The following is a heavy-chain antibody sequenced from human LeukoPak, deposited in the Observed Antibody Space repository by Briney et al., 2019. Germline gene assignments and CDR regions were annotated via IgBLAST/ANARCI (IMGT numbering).Heavy chain of an antibody. CDR3: ARDYCSSTSCYILAY. CDR2: IWYDGSNK. Sequence: AGSLRLTCAASGLTFSSYGMHWVRQAPGKGLEWVAVIWYDGSNKYYADSVKGRFTISRDNSKNTLYLQMNSLRAEDTAVYYFARDYCSSTSCYILAYWGQGSLVTVSS. V-gene: IGHV3-33*01. D-gene: IGHD2-2*02. CDR1: GLTFSSYG. J-gene: IGHJ4*02.